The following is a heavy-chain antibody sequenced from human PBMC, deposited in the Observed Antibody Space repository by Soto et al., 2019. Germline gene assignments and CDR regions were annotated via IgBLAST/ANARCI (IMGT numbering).Heavy chain of an antibody. J-gene: IGHJ6*02. CDR3: ASGEGATNPYYYYYGMDV. CDR1: GFTFSSYW. Sequence: GGSLRLSCAASGFTFSSYWMSWVRQAPGKGLEWVANIKQDGSEKYYVDSVKGRFTISRDNAKNSLYLQMNSLRAEDTAVYYCASGEGATNPYYYYYGMDVWGQGTTVTVSS. V-gene: IGHV3-7*05. D-gene: IGHD1-26*01. CDR2: IKQDGSEK.